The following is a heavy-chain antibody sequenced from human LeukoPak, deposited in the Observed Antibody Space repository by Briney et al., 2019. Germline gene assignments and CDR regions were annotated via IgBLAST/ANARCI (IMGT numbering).Heavy chain of an antibody. J-gene: IGHJ3*02. CDR1: GGSISSYY. D-gene: IGHD3-10*01. Sequence: SETLSLTCTVSGGSISSYYWSWIRQPPGKGLEWIGYIYYSGSTNYNPSLKSRVTISVDTSKNQFSLKLSSVTAADTAVYYCARDFRTGDAFDIWGQGTMVTVSS. V-gene: IGHV4-59*01. CDR3: ARDFRTGDAFDI. CDR2: IYYSGST.